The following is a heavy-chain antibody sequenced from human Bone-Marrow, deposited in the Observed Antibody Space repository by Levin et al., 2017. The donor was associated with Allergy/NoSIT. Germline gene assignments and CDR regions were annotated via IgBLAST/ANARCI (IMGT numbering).Heavy chain of an antibody. CDR3: ARGVSWGDHHYFDL. V-gene: IGHV4-59*12. CDR1: GDSITSYN. D-gene: IGHD2-21*02. Sequence: SETLSLTCTVSGDSITSYNWSWLRQPPGKGLEWIGYIYYSGTTYYNPSLESRLTISLDRSKNHFSLNLRSVTAADTAFYFCARGVSWGDHHYFDLWGQGTLVSVSS. CDR2: IYYSGTT. J-gene: IGHJ5*02.